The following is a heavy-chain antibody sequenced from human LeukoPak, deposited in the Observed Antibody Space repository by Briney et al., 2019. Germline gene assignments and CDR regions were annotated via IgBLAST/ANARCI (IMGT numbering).Heavy chain of an antibody. Sequence: ASVKVSCKASGYTFTGYYIHWVRQAPGQGLEWMGWINPSSGGTSYAQKFQGRVTMTRDTSTSTAYMELRSLRSDDTAVYYCASARSGGSYRENWGQGTLVTVSS. D-gene: IGHD1-26*01. CDR1: GYTFTGYY. J-gene: IGHJ4*02. CDR2: INPSSGGT. V-gene: IGHV1-2*02. CDR3: ASARSGGSYREN.